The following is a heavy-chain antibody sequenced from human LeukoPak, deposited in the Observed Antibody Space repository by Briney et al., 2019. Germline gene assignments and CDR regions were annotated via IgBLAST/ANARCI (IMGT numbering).Heavy chain of an antibody. Sequence: ASVKVSCKASGYTLTSYGINWVRQAPGQGLEWMGWISTYNGNTNYAQNLQGRVTMTTDTSTSTAYMELRSLRSDDTAVYYCARAEIRYYDSSGYYSYYFDYWGQGTLVTVSS. J-gene: IGHJ4*02. CDR1: GYTLTSYG. CDR3: ARAEIRYYDSSGYYSYYFDY. V-gene: IGHV1-18*01. D-gene: IGHD3-22*01. CDR2: ISTYNGNT.